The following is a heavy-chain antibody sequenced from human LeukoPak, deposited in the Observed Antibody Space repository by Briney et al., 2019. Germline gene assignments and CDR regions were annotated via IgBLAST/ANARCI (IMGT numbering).Heavy chain of an antibody. CDR3: AVLAPTDYSSGWWYAFDI. V-gene: IGHV1-69*04. CDR2: IIPILGIA. J-gene: IGHJ3*02. D-gene: IGHD6-19*01. Sequence: GASVKVSCKASGGTFSSYAISWVRQAPGQGLEWMGRIIPILGIANYAQKFQGRVTITADKSTSTAYMELSRPRSDDTAVYYCAVLAPTDYSSGWWYAFDIWGQGTMVTVSS. CDR1: GGTFSSYA.